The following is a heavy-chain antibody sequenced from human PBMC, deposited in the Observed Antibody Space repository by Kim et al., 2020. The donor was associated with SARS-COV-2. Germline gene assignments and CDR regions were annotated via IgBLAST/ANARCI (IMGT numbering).Heavy chain of an antibody. J-gene: IGHJ4*02. CDR3: ARQGGYSLYSSRFDY. V-gene: IGHV4-59*08. Sequence: PSLKSRVTISVDTSKNQFSLKLSSVTAADTAVYYCARQGGYSLYSSRFDYWGQGTLVTVSS. D-gene: IGHD6-13*01.